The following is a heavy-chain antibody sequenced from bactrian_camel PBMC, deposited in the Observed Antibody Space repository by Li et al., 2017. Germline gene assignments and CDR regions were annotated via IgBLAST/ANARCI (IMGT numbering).Heavy chain of an antibody. J-gene: IGHJ4*01. CDR3: AAARYGSLYGTCQREENKF. CDR2: ISAATGST. Sequence: LVSSWGVSLPSGCSLILSCAASGDTSSSKCMGWFHQAPGKEREGVASISAATGSTYYADSVKGRFTISRDITESLVALEMNSLRPEDTARYYCAAARYGSLYGTCQREENKFWGQGTQVKVS. D-gene: IGHD6*01. V-gene: IGHV3S40*01. CDR1: GDTSSSKC.